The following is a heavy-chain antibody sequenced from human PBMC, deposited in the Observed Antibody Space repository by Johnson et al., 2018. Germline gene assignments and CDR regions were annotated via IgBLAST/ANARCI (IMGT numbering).Heavy chain of an antibody. CDR2: VSSSGGGP. D-gene: IGHD6-6*01. Sequence: VQLVQSGGGLVQPGGYLRLSCAASGFTFSAYAMSWVRQAPGKGLDWVSRVSSSGGGPNYADPVKGRFTISRDNSKNTLHLQMNSLRAEETAVYYCAKGVVARNKDNYFYSGMDVWGQGTTVTVSS. CDR1: GFTFSAYA. V-gene: IGHV3-23*04. J-gene: IGHJ6*02. CDR3: AKGVVARNKDNYFYSGMDV.